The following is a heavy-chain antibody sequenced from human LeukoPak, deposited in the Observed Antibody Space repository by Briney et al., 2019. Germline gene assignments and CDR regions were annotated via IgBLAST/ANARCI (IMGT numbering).Heavy chain of an antibody. CDR1: GGSISSYY. Sequence: SETLSLTCSVSGGSISSYYWSWIRQPPGKGLEWIGFIYYTGSTTYNPSLKTRLIISVDTSKKQFSLKLSSVTAADTAVYYCASSSAAGWFDPWGQGTLVTVSS. D-gene: IGHD6-13*01. CDR2: IYYTGST. CDR3: ASSSAAGWFDP. V-gene: IGHV4-59*01. J-gene: IGHJ5*02.